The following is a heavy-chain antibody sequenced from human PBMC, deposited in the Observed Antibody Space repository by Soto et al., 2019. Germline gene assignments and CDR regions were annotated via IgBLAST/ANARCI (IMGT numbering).Heavy chain of an antibody. CDR1: GGSISSGGYY. CDR3: ARVGYYDSSGYLDY. Sequence: SETLSLTCTVSGGSISSGGYYWSWIRQHPGKGLEWIGYIYHSGSTYYNPSLKSRVTISVDTSKNQFSLKLSSVTAADTAVYYCARVGYYDSSGYLDYWGQGTLVTVS. CDR2: IYHSGST. V-gene: IGHV4-31*03. D-gene: IGHD3-22*01. J-gene: IGHJ4*02.